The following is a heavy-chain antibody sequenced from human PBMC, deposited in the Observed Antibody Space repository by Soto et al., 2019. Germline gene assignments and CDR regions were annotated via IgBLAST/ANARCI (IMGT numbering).Heavy chain of an antibody. Sequence: ASVKLSCKASGYTFTGYYMHWVRQAPGQGLEWMGWINPNSGGTNYAQKFQGRVTMTRDTSISTAYMELSRLRSDDTAVYYCARSSIAARPGYYWGQGTLVTVSS. CDR2: INPNSGGT. V-gene: IGHV1-2*02. J-gene: IGHJ4*02. CDR3: ARSSIAARPGYY. CDR1: GYTFTGYY. D-gene: IGHD6-6*01.